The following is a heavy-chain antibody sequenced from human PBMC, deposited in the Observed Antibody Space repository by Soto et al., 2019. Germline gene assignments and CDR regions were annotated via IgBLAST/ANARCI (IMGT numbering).Heavy chain of an antibody. V-gene: IGHV4-31*03. CDR2: IYYSGST. J-gene: IGHJ6*02. CDR1: GGSISSCGYY. Sequence: SEPLSLTCTVAGGSISSCGYYWIWIRQHPGKGLEWIGYIYYSGSTYYNPSLKSRVTISVDTSKNQFSLKLSSVTAADTAVYYCARAFSYGYSYYYYGTDVWGQGTTVTVSS. CDR3: ARAFSYGYSYYYYGTDV. D-gene: IGHD5-18*01.